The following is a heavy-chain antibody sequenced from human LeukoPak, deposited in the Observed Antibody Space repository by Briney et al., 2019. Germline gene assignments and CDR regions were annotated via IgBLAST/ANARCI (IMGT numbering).Heavy chain of an antibody. D-gene: IGHD3-22*01. CDR2: IYYSGST. CDR1: GDSISSSSYY. V-gene: IGHV4-39*07. Sequence: SETLSLTCTVSGDSISSSSYYWGWIRQPPGKGLEWIGSIYYSGSTYYYPSLKSRVTISIDTSKNQFSLKLSSVTAADTAVYSCARRERYDSSGPQDYWDQGTLVTVSA. J-gene: IGHJ4*02. CDR3: ARRERYDSSGPQDY.